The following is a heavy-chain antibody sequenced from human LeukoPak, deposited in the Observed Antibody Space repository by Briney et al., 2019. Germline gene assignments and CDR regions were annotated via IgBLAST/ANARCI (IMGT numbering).Heavy chain of an antibody. CDR2: ISYDGSNK. CDR3: AKDHITFGGVIAFPGVY. Sequence: GGSLRLSCAASGFTFSSYGMHWVRQAPGKGLEWVAAISYDGSNKYYADSVKGRFTISRDNSKNTLYLQMNSLRAEDTAVYYCAKDHITFGGVIAFPGVYWGQGTLVTVSS. V-gene: IGHV3-30*18. CDR1: GFTFSSYG. J-gene: IGHJ4*02. D-gene: IGHD3-16*02.